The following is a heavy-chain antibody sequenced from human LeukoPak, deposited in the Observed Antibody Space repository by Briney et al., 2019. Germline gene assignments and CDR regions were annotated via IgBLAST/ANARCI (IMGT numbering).Heavy chain of an antibody. J-gene: IGHJ6*02. CDR2: IESDGSRT. D-gene: IGHD6-19*01. CDR1: GFTFSNCW. Sequence: GGSLRLSCAASGFTFSNCWMHWVRQAPGKGLEWVSRIESDGSRTRYADSVKGRFAISRDNAKNSLYLQMNSLRAEDTALYYCAKDKSHSSWTSRYYYYALDVWGQGTTVTVSS. CDR3: AKDKSHSSWTSRYYYYALDV. V-gene: IGHV3-74*01.